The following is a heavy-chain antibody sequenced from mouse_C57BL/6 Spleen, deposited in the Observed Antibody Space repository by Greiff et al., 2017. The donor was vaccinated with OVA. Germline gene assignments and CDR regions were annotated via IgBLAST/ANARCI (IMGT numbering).Heavy chain of an antibody. CDR3: ARDREGYDSGYFDV. J-gene: IGHJ1*03. D-gene: IGHD2-4*01. V-gene: IGHV3-6*01. CDR1: GYSITSGYY. Sequence: EVQLQQSGPGLVKPSQSLSLTCSVTGYSITSGYYWNWIRQFPGNKLEWMGYISYDGSNNYNPSLKNRISITRDTSKNQFFLKLNSVTTEDTATYYCARDREGYDSGYFDVWGTGTTVTVSS. CDR2: ISYDGSN.